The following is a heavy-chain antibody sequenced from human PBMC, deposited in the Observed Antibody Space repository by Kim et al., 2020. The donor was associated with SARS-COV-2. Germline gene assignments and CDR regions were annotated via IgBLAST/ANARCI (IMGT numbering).Heavy chain of an antibody. V-gene: IGHV3-30-3*01. D-gene: IGHD3-10*01. Sequence: GGSLRLSCAASGFTFSSYAMHWVRQAPGKGLEWVAVISYDGSNKYYADSVKGRFTISRDNSKNTLYLQMNSLRAEDTAVYYCARVLVRGVIMGSDGDYWGQGTLVTVSS. CDR1: GFTFSSYA. CDR2: ISYDGSNK. J-gene: IGHJ4*02. CDR3: ARVLVRGVIMGSDGDY.